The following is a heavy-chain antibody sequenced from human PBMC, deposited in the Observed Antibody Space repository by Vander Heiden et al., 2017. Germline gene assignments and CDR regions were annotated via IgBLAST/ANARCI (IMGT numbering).Heavy chain of an antibody. CDR1: GGSISNSGDHS. J-gene: IGHJ4*02. V-gene: IGHV4-31*03. D-gene: IGHD3-22*01. CDR2: IYYTGSP. Sequence: QVHLQDSGPGRVKPSHTLPPPRTVPGGSISNSGDHSWAWTRHHPGKGLEWIGYIYYTGSPYSNPSLKSRVLMSVDTSKNQFSLKLSSVTAADTAVYYCARDDHSGYHGYWGQGTLVTVSS. CDR3: ARDDHSGYHGY.